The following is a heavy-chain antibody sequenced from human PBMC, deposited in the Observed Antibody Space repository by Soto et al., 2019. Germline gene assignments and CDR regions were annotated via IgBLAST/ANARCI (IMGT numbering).Heavy chain of an antibody. CDR1: GGSVSSETHF. V-gene: IGHV4-61*03. CDR2: IYHSGIT. D-gene: IGHD1-26*01. J-gene: IGHJ4*02. CDR3: ARDDMSGTYYFDS. Sequence: SETLSLTCAVFGGSVSSETHFWSWIRQPPGKGLEWIGYIYHSGITNSNPSLKGRLTISVDKSTNHFSLSLASVTAADTAIYYCARDDMSGTYYFDSWGQGTRVTVS.